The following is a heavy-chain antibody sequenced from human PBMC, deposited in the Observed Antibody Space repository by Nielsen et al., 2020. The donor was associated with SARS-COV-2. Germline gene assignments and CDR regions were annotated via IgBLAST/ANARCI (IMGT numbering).Heavy chain of an antibody. J-gene: IGHJ6*02. CDR2: TYYRSKWYN. Sequence: WIRQSPSRGLEWLGRTYYRSKWYNDYAVSVKSRITINPDTSKNQFSLQLNSVTPEDTAVYYCARDPRITGTQSFYYYYGMDVWGQGTTVTVPS. D-gene: IGHD1/OR15-1a*01. V-gene: IGHV6-1*01. CDR3: ARDPRITGTQSFYYYYGMDV.